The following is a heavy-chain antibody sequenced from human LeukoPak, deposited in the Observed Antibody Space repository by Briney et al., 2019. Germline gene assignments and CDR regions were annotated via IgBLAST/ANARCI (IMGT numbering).Heavy chain of an antibody. CDR3: AREAGASGWLDY. D-gene: IGHD6-19*01. CDR1: GGSIISSHW. J-gene: IGHJ4*02. V-gene: IGHV4-4*02. CDR2: IHHSGSI. Sequence: PSETLSLTCAVSGGSIISSHWWSWVRQSPGKGLEWIGEIHHSGSINYNPSLKSRITISIDQSQTQISLKLNSVSATDTAVYYCAREAGASGWLDYWGQGTLVIVSS.